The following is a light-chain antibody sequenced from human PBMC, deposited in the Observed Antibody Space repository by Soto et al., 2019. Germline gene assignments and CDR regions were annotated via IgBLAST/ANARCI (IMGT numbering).Light chain of an antibody. CDR1: SSNIGAGYD. CDR3: QSYDSSLSGGV. CDR2: GNS. Sequence: QSVLTQPPSVSGAPGQRVTISCTGSSSNIGAGYDVHWYQQLPGTAPKLLIYGNSNRPSGVPDRFSGSKSGTSASLAITGLQAEDEADYYCQSYDSSLSGGVFSGGTKVTVL. J-gene: IGLJ2*01. V-gene: IGLV1-40*01.